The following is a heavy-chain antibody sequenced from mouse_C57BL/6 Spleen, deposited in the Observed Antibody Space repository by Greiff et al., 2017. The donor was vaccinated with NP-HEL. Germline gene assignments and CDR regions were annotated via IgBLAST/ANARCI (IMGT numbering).Heavy chain of an antibody. Sequence: VQLQQSGAELARPGASVKLSCKASGYTFTSYGISWVKQRTGQGLEWIGEIYPRSGNTYYNEKFKGKATLTADKSSSTAYMELRSLTSEDSAVYFCARSGSGSSPLYWYFDVWGTGTTVTVSS. CDR1: GYTFTSYG. CDR2: IYPRSGNT. V-gene: IGHV1-81*01. D-gene: IGHD1-1*01. CDR3: ARSGSGSSPLYWYFDV. J-gene: IGHJ1*03.